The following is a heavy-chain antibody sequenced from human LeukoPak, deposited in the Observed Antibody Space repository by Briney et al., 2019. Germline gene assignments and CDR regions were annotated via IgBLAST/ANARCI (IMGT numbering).Heavy chain of an antibody. V-gene: IGHV4-59*01. D-gene: IGHD6-19*01. CDR3: ARVPPYSSGRGGFDP. CDR1: GGSISSYY. CDR2: IYYTGSA. Sequence: SETLSLTCTVSGGSISSYYWTWIRQPPEKGLEWIGYIYYTGSAYYNPSLKSRVTISVDTSNNQFSLKLSSVTVVDTAVYFCARVPPYSSGRGGFDPWGQGTLVTVSS. J-gene: IGHJ5*02.